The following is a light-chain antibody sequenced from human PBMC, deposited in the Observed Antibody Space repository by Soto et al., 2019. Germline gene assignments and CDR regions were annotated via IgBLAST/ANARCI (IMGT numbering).Light chain of an antibody. CDR2: DVS. J-gene: IGLJ2*01. V-gene: IGLV2-14*01. CDR3: SSYTSSSTLVV. Sequence: QSALTQPASVSGSTGQSITISCTGSSSDVGGYNYVSWYQQHPGKAPKLMIYDVSNQPSGVSNRFSGSKSANTASLTISGLQAEDEAYYYCSSYTSSSTLVVFGGGTKLTVL. CDR1: SSDVGGYNY.